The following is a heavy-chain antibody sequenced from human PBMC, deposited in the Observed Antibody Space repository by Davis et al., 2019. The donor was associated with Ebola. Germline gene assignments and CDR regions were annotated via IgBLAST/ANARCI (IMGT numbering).Heavy chain of an antibody. J-gene: IGHJ6*02. CDR1: GGSISSYY. CDR3: ARGHQYYYDSTGYYLVYYGMDV. CDR2: IYYSGST. Sequence: SETLSLTCTVSGGSISSYYWSWIRQPPGKGLEWIGYIYYSGSTNYNPSLKSRVTISVDKSKNHFSLKLSSVTAADTAVYYCARGHQYYYDSTGYYLVYYGMDVWGQGTTVTVSS. D-gene: IGHD3-22*01. V-gene: IGHV4-59*12.